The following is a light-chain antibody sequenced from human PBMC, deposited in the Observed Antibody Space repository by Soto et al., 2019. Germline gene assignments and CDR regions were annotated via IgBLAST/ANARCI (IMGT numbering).Light chain of an antibody. CDR1: QTVRTNY. CDR2: GAS. V-gene: IGKV3-20*01. Sequence: EIVLTQSPGTLSLSPGERATLSCRASQTVRTNYLAWFQHKPGQAPRLLIYGASSRATGIPDRSSGSGSGTAFTLTINRLEPEDFAVYFCQQYSYSPLTFGGGTKVEIK. CDR3: QQYSYSPLT. J-gene: IGKJ4*01.